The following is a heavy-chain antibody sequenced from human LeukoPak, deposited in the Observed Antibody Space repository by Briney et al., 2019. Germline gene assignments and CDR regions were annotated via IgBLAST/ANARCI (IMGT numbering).Heavy chain of an antibody. CDR1: GGSVSSYY. Sequence: SETLSLTCAVSGGSVSSYYWSWIRQPPGKGLEWIGYIFYTGSTNYNPSLKSRVTISVLTSKNRFSLKLSSVTAADTAVYYCATLTGGDDAFDIWGQGTMVTVSS. D-gene: IGHD4-23*01. CDR2: IFYTGST. CDR3: ATLTGGDDAFDI. J-gene: IGHJ3*02. V-gene: IGHV4-59*02.